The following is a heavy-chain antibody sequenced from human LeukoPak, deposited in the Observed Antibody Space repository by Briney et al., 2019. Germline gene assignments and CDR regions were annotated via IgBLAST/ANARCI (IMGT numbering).Heavy chain of an antibody. CDR1: GFTFSSYT. J-gene: IGHJ4*02. CDR3: AKGRGDHEPLDY. Sequence: QSGGSLRLSCAASGFTFSSYTMNWVRQPPGKGLEWVAVMSYDGSNKYYADSVKGRFTISRDNSKNTLYLQMNSLRAEDTAVYYCAKGRGDHEPLDYWGQGTLVTVSS. D-gene: IGHD6-25*01. CDR2: MSYDGSNK. V-gene: IGHV3-30*04.